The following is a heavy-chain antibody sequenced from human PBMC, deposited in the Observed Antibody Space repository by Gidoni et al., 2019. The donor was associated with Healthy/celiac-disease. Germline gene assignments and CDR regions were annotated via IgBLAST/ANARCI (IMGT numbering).Heavy chain of an antibody. V-gene: IGHV4-31*03. CDR2: SDDSEST. D-gene: IGHD2-15*01. CDR1: GCSISSGGYY. J-gene: IGHJ5*02. Sequence: QVQLQESGPGLVKPSQTLSLTCTVSGCSISSGGYYWSWIRQHPGTGLEWIWYSDDSESTYYNPSLKSRVTISVDTSKNQFSLKLSSVTAADTAVYYCAREDRSGGRKRQDNWFDPWGQGTLVTVSS. CDR3: AREDRSGGRKRQDNWFDP.